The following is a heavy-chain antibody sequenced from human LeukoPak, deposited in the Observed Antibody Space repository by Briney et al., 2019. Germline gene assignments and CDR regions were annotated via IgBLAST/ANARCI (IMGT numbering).Heavy chain of an antibody. CDR3: ARVFREGYVDTAMVTDY. CDR1: GFTFSSYA. Sequence: GGSLRLSCAASGFTFSSYAMHWVRQAPGKGLEWVAVISYDGSNKYYADSVKGRFTISRDNSQNTLYLQMNSLRAEDTAVYYCARVFREGYVDTAMVTDYWGQGTLVTVSS. J-gene: IGHJ4*02. D-gene: IGHD5-18*01. V-gene: IGHV3-30*04. CDR2: ISYDGSNK.